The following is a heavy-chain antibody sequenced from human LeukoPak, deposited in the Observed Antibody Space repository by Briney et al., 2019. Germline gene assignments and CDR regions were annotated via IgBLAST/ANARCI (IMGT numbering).Heavy chain of an antibody. CDR1: GFTLGDHA. Sequence: GGSLTLSCTASGFTLGDHAMSWVRQAPGKGLEWVGFIRSQAYGGTTAYAASAKGRFIISRDDSKSIAYLHMNSLKTEDTALYYCSRGPIHLWRYSGMDVWGQGTTVTVSS. CDR3: SRGPIHLWRYSGMDV. D-gene: IGHD5-18*01. J-gene: IGHJ6*02. V-gene: IGHV3-49*04. CDR2: IRSQAYGGTT.